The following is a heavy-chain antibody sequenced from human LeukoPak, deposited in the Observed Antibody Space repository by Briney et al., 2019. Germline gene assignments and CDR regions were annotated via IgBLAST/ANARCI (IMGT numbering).Heavy chain of an antibody. D-gene: IGHD2-15*01. V-gene: IGHV4-34*01. CDR2: INHSGST. CDR3: ARGGCSGGSCYTLGGWFDP. J-gene: IGHJ5*02. Sequence: SETLSLTCAVYGGSFSGYYWSWIRQPPGKGLEWIGEINHSGSTNYNPSLKSRVTISVDTSKNQFSLKLSSVTAADTAAYYCARGGCSGGSCYTLGGWFDPWGQGTLVTVSS. CDR1: GGSFSGYY.